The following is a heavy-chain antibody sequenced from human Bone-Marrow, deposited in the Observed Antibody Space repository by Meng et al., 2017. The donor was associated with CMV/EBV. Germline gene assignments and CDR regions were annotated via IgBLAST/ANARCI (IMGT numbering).Heavy chain of an antibody. V-gene: IGHV4-30-4*08. Sequence: SETLSLTCTVSGGSIRSGDYYWSWIRQPPGKGLEWIGYIYYSGNTYYNPSLKSRITISIDTSKNQFSLKVTSVTAADTAVYYCARDSGWLVGGEYNWFDPWGQGTLVTVSS. J-gene: IGHJ5*02. CDR2: IYYSGNT. CDR3: ARDSGWLVGGEYNWFDP. CDR1: GGSIRSGDYY. D-gene: IGHD6-19*01.